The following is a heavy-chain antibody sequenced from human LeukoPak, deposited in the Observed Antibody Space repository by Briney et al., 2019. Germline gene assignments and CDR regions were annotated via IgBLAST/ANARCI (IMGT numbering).Heavy chain of an antibody. D-gene: IGHD2-15*01. CDR2: ISASGGST. CDR3: AKETTYCSGGSCYYEFDY. Sequence: GGSLRLSCAASGFTFSTYAMSWVRQAPGKGLEWVSAISASGGSTYYADSVKGRLTISRDNSKNTLYLQMNSLRAEDTAVYYCAKETTYCSGGSCYYEFDYWGQGTLATVSS. V-gene: IGHV3-23*01. J-gene: IGHJ4*02. CDR1: GFTFSTYA.